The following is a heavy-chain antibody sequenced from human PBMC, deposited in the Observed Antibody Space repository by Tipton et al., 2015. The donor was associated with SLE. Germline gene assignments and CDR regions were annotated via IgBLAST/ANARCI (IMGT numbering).Heavy chain of an antibody. V-gene: IGHV4-59*08. CDR1: GGSISSYY. J-gene: IGHJ4*02. CDR3: ASPLGYCRSTSCYTLVY. Sequence: LRLSCTVSGGSISSYYWSWIRQPPGKGLEWIGYIYYSGSTNYNPSLKSRVTISVDTSKNQFSLKLSSVTAADTAVYYCASPLGYCRSTSCYTLVYWGQGTLVTVSS. D-gene: IGHD2-2*02. CDR2: IYYSGST.